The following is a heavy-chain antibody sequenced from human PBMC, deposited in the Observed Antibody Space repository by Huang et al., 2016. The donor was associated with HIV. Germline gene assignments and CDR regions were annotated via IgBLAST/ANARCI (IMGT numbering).Heavy chain of an antibody. Sequence: QVQLVQSGAEVKKPGSSVKVSCKASGGSFRNSAIGWVRKAPGQGLEWMGGIIPTLGTANYAQKLQGRVTNVADESTSASYMELSSLRSEDTAVYYCATVDYYDTSGPQRGYFDNWGQGTLVTVSS. V-gene: IGHV1-69*01. CDR1: GGSFRNSA. D-gene: IGHD3-22*01. J-gene: IGHJ4*02. CDR2: IIPTLGTA. CDR3: ATVDYYDTSGPQRGYFDN.